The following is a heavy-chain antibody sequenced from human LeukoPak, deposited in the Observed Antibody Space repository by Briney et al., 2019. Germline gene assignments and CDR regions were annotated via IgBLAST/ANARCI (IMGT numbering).Heavy chain of an antibody. Sequence: ASVKVSCKASGYTFSTYGISWVRQAPGQGLEWMGCISGYNGNTNYAQKLQGRVTMTTDTSTSTAYMELRSLLSDDTAVSGCARRRSEVFDFDCWGQGTLVTVSS. J-gene: IGHJ4*02. D-gene: IGHD3-10*02. V-gene: IGHV1-18*01. CDR2: ISGYNGNT. CDR3: ARRRSEVFDFDC. CDR1: GYTFSTYG.